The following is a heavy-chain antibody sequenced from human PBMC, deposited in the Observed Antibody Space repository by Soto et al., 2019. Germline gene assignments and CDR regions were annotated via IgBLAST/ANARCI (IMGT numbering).Heavy chain of an antibody. CDR3: YPMDV. CDR2: IVVGTGST. Sequence: ASVKVSCKASGITFRRTAVQWMRQARGQRLEWIGRIVVGTGSTTYAQIVQERIAITRDMSTNTAYMELSGLRPEDTAIYYYYPMDVWGQGTTVTVSS. V-gene: IGHV1-58*01. CDR1: GITFRRTA. J-gene: IGHJ6*02.